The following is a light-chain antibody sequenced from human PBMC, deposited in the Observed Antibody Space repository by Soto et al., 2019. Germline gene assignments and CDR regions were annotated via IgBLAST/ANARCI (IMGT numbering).Light chain of an antibody. CDR2: DVG. J-gene: IGLJ3*02. V-gene: IGLV2-11*01. CDR3: CSYAGTYTWV. CDR1: SSDVGGYNY. Sequence: QSALTQPRSVSGSPGQSVTISCTGTSSDVGGYNYVSWYQQHPGKAPKLMIYDVGKRPSGVPDRFSGSKSGNTASLTISGLQAEDEADYYCCSYAGTYTWVFGGGTKLTVL.